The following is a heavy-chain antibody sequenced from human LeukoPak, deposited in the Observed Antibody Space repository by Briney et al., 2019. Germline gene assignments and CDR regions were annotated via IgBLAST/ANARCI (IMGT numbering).Heavy chain of an antibody. D-gene: IGHD5-18*01. Sequence: ASVKVSCKASGYTFTNYYMHWVRQAPGQGLEWMGIINPSGGSTSYAQKFQGRVTMTRDMSTSTVYMELSSLRSEDTAVYYCARRGGGYPNYYYYMDAWGKGTTVTVSS. J-gene: IGHJ6*03. CDR1: GYTFTNYY. CDR2: INPSGGST. CDR3: ARRGGGYPNYYYYMDA. V-gene: IGHV1-46*01.